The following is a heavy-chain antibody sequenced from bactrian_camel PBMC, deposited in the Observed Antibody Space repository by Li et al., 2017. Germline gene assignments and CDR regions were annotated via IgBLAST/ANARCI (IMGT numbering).Heavy chain of an antibody. CDR2: MDSEGVI. CDR1: GYAYSSVC. Sequence: DVQLVESGGGSVLAGGSLRLSCAASGYAYSSVCMGWFRQAPGKEREGVALMDSEGVIDYTHSVKGRFTLSKDSAKNTLYLQMNSLKPEDTAMYYCAADRTRALCRAPNYWGQGTQVTVS. CDR3: AADRTRALCRAPNY. V-gene: IGHV3S10*01. J-gene: IGHJ4*01.